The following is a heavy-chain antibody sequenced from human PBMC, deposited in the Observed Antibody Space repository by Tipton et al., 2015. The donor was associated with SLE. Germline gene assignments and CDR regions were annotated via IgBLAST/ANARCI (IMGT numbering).Heavy chain of an antibody. Sequence: SLRLSCAAPGFTFSSYEMQWVRQAPGKGLAWVSYISDSGSTIYYADSVKGRFTISRDNAKNSLHLQMNSLRAEDTAVYYCARDPHPLTGYYPDFDYWGQGTLVTVSS. CDR3: ARDPHPLTGYYPDFDY. CDR1: GFTFSSYE. V-gene: IGHV3-48*03. CDR2: ISDSGSTI. J-gene: IGHJ4*02. D-gene: IGHD3-9*01.